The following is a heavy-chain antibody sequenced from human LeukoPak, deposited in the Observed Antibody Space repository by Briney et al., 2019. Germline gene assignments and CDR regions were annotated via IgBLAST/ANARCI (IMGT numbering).Heavy chain of an antibody. Sequence: SGGSLRLSCAASGFTFSSYWMSWVRQAPGKGLEWVANIKQDGSEKYYVDSVKGRFTISRDNANNSLYLQMNSLRAEDTAVYYCARDGLGVVIGEFDYWGQGTLVTVSS. CDR3: ARDGLGVVIGEFDY. CDR1: GFTFSSYW. CDR2: IKQDGSEK. J-gene: IGHJ4*02. V-gene: IGHV3-7*01. D-gene: IGHD3-3*01.